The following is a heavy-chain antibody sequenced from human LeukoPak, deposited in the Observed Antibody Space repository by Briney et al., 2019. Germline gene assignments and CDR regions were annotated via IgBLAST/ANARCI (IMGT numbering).Heavy chain of an antibody. Sequence: SETLSLTCTVSGGSISTYYWNWIRQPPGKALEWIGYIYYSGSTNYNPSLKSRVTISVDTSKNQFSLKLSSVTAEDTAVYYCARQYSGYADFDYWGQGTLVTVSS. V-gene: IGHV4-59*08. J-gene: IGHJ4*02. CDR1: GGSISTYY. CDR3: ARQYSGYADFDY. D-gene: IGHD5-12*01. CDR2: IYYSGST.